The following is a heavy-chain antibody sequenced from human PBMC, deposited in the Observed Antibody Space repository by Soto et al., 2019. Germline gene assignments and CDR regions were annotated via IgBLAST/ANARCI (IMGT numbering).Heavy chain of an antibody. CDR2: IWYDGSNK. J-gene: IGHJ6*02. D-gene: IGHD4-17*01. CDR1: GFTFSSYG. CDR3: ARVEGTVTPYYYYYYGMDV. Sequence: ESGGGVVQPGRSLRLSCAASGFTFSSYGMHWVHQAPGKGLEWVAVIWYDGSNKYYADSVKGRFTISRDNSKNTLYLQMNSLRAEDTAVYYCARVEGTVTPYYYYYYGMDVWGQGTTVTVSS. V-gene: IGHV3-33*01.